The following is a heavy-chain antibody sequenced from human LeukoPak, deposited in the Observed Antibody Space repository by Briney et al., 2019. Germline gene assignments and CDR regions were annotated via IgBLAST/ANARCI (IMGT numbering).Heavy chain of an antibody. CDR1: GFTFSSHW. CDR3: ASQSYARFDP. J-gene: IGHJ5*02. V-gene: IGHV3-7*01. CDR2: IKADGSEA. D-gene: IGHD3-16*01. Sequence: GSLRLSCAASGFTFSSHWMSWVRQAPGKGLEWVGNIKADGSEAYHVDSVKGRFTISRDNARNSLFLQMNSLRVEDTAVYYCASQSYARFDPWGQGTLVTVSS.